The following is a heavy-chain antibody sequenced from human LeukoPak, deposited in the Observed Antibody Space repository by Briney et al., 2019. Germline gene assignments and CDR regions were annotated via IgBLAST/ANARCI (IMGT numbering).Heavy chain of an antibody. CDR3: ARAIVVGPNWFDP. V-gene: IGHV1-69*13. D-gene: IGHD2-15*01. CDR1: GGTFSSYA. CDR2: IVPIFGTA. Sequence: SVKVSCKASGGTFSSYAISWVRQAPGQGLEWMGGIVPIFGTANYAQKFQGRVTITADESTSTAYMELSSLRSDDTAVYYCARAIVVGPNWFDPWGQGALVTVSS. J-gene: IGHJ5*02.